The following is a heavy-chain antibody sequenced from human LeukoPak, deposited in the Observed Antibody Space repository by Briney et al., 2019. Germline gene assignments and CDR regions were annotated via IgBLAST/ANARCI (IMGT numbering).Heavy chain of an antibody. J-gene: IGHJ4*02. D-gene: IGHD3-3*01. CDR2: IYYSGST. CDR1: GGSISSSSYY. CDR3: AYGPFFYDFWSGYYMDY. Sequence: PSETLSLTCTVSGGSISSSSYYWGWIRQPPGKGLEWIGSIYYSGSTYYNPSLKSRVTISVDTSKNQFSLKLSSVTAADTAVYYCAYGPFFYDFWSGYYMDYWGQGTLVTVSS. V-gene: IGHV4-39*07.